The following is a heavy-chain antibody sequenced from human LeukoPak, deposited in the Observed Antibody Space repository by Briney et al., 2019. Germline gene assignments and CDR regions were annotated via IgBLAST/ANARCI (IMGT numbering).Heavy chain of an antibody. V-gene: IGHV4-39*01. CDR1: GGSISSSSYY. Sequence: PSETLSLTCTVSGGSISSSSYYWGWIRQPPGKGLEWIGSIYYSGSTYYNPSLKSRVTISVDTSKNQFSLKLSSVTAADTAVYSCARVDDSSGYSFDYWGQGTLVTVSS. CDR3: ARVDDSSGYSFDY. J-gene: IGHJ4*02. CDR2: IYYSGST. D-gene: IGHD3-22*01.